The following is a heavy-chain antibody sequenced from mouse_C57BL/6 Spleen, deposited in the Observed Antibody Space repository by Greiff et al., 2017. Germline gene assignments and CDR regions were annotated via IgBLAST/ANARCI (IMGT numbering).Heavy chain of an antibody. D-gene: IGHD1-1*01. CDR3: ARDRDYGSSYFDY. CDR1: GYSITSGYY. J-gene: IGHJ2*01. V-gene: IGHV3-6*01. Sequence: EVQRVESGPGLVKPSQSLSLTCSVTGYSITSGYYWNWIRQFPGNKLEWMGYISYDGSNNYNPSLKNRISITRDTSKNQFFLKLNSVTTEDTATYYCARDRDYGSSYFDYGGQGTTLTVSS. CDR2: ISYDGSN.